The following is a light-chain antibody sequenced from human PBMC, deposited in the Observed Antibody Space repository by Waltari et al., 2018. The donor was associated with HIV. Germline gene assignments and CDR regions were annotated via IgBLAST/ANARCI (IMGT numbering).Light chain of an antibody. Sequence: SYELTQPPSLSVSPGQTARITCSGDALSMQYGYWYQQKPGQGPVLVIYKDSERSSGIPERFSGPSSGTTVPLTISGAQAEDEAAYFCQSTDRSGSYIIFGGGTKLTVL. V-gene: IGLV3-25*03. CDR1: ALSMQY. CDR3: QSTDRSGSYII. J-gene: IGLJ2*01. CDR2: KDS.